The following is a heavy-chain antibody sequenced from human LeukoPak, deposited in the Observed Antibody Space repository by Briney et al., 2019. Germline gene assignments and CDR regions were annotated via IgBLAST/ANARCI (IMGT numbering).Heavy chain of an antibody. Sequence: SETLSLTSAVYGGSFSGYYWSWIRQPPGKGLEWIGEINHSGSTNYNPSLKSRVTISVDTSKNQFSLKLSSVTAADTAVYYCARGVVGTTGTSHFDYWGQGTLVTVSS. CDR2: INHSGST. J-gene: IGHJ4*02. V-gene: IGHV4-34*01. CDR1: GGSFSGYY. D-gene: IGHD1-1*01. CDR3: ARGVVGTTGTSHFDY.